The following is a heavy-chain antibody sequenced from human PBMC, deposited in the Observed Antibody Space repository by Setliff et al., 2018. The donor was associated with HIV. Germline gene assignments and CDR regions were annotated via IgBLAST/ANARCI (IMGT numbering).Heavy chain of an antibody. Sequence: SVKVPCKASGGTFSSYPISWVRQAPGQGLEWMGGIIPIFGTTHYAQKFQGRVTVTADESTSTAHMQLSSLRSDDTAVYYCARGRNYDSSGYGDYYYYMDVWGKGTTVTVSS. D-gene: IGHD3-22*01. CDR2: IIPIFGTT. CDR1: GGTFSSYP. CDR3: ARGRNYDSSGYGDYYYYMDV. J-gene: IGHJ6*03. V-gene: IGHV1-69*13.